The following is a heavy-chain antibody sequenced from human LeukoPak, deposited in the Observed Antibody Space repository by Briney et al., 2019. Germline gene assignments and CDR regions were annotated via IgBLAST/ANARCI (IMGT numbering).Heavy chain of an antibody. Sequence: EASVKVSCKASGYTFTGYYMHWVRQAPGQGLEWMGRINPNSGGTNYAQKFQGRVTMTRDTSISTAYMELSRLRSDDTAVYYCARDRPKGVVVPAANDYWGQGTLATVSS. J-gene: IGHJ4*02. CDR1: GYTFTGYY. D-gene: IGHD2-2*01. V-gene: IGHV1-2*06. CDR2: INPNSGGT. CDR3: ARDRPKGVVVPAANDY.